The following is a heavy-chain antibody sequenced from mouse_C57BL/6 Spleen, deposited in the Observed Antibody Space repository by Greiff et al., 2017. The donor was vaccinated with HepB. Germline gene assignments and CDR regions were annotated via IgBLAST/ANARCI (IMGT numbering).Heavy chain of an antibody. J-gene: IGHJ2*01. D-gene: IGHD2-5*01. CDR2: ISYDGSN. V-gene: IGHV3-6*01. CDR3: AREATYYSNYVDY. CDR1: GYSITSGYY. Sequence: EVQLQQSGPGLVKPSQSLSLTCSVTGYSITSGYYWNWIRQFPGNKLEWMGYISYDGSNNYNPSLKNRISITRDTSKNQFFLKLNSVTTEDTATYYCAREATYYSNYVDYWGQGTTLTVSS.